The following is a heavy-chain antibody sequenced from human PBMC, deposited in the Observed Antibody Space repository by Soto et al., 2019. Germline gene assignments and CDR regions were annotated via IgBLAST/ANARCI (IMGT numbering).Heavy chain of an antibody. CDR2: IVPIDGST. D-gene: IGHD3-3*01. CDR3: ARSFTKSRRGGVAFDY. Sequence: QVQLVQSGAEVKKPGSSVKVSCTTSGGTISSFGMTWVRQAPGQGLEWVGGIVPIDGSTKYAEKVQGRVTITADASTSTDYMDLSSLRSEDTAVYYCARSFTKSRRGGVAFDYWGQGTLLTVSP. CDR1: GGTISSFG. J-gene: IGHJ4*02. V-gene: IGHV1-69*01.